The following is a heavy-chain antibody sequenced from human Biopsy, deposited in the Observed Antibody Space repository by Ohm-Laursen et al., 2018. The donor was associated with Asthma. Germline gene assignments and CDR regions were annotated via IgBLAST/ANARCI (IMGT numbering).Heavy chain of an antibody. D-gene: IGHD2/OR15-2a*01. CDR3: ARDESFSMASGSWFDP. Sequence: GSLRLSCTAASGFNFGNYAMAWVRQAPGKGLEWVSTISGSSIIIHYGGSVKGRFTISRDNSKNTMYLVMNSLRPEDTAVYYCARDESFSMASGSWFDPWGQGTLVTVSS. J-gene: IGHJ5*02. CDR1: GFNFGNYA. V-gene: IGHV3-23*01. CDR2: ISGSSIII.